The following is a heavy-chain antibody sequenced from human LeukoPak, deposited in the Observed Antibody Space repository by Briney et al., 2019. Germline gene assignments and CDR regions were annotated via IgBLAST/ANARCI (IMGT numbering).Heavy chain of an antibody. CDR2: FDPEDGET. Sequence: GASVKVSCKVSGYTLTELSMHWVRQAPGKGLEWMGGFDPEDGETIYAQKFQGRVTMTEDTSTDTAYMELSSLRSEDTAVYYCAVPEGQGYCSNTSCSSMDVWGQGTTVIVSS. CDR3: AVPEGQGYCSNTSCSSMDV. V-gene: IGHV1-24*01. CDR1: GYTLTELS. D-gene: IGHD2-2*01. J-gene: IGHJ6*02.